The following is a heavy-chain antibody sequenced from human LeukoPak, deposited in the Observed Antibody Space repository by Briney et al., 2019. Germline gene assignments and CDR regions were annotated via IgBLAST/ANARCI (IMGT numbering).Heavy chain of an antibody. CDR3: SRESGPFCPFGY. Sequence: SGTLSLTCGVSGGSISGTNWWSWVRQPPGQGLEWIGEISLAGQTNYNPSLNGRVTMSLDKSSNQLSLHLTSVTAADTATYFCSRESGPFCPFGYWGQGTMHSVSS. J-gene: IGHJ4*02. CDR1: GGSISGTNW. D-gene: IGHD1-26*01. V-gene: IGHV4-4*02. CDR2: ISLAGQT.